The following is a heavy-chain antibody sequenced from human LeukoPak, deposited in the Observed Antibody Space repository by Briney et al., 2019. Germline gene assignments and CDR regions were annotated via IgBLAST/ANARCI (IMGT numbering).Heavy chain of an antibody. Sequence: PSETLSLTCTVSGGSISSYYWTWIRQPAGKGLEWIGRIYTSGSTNYNPSLKSRVTMSVDTSKNQISLKLNSVTAADTAVYYCARGDSSGRSYLDNWGRGTLVTVSS. CDR2: IYTSGST. D-gene: IGHD6-19*01. J-gene: IGHJ4*02. CDR1: GGSISSYY. CDR3: ARGDSSGRSYLDN. V-gene: IGHV4-4*07.